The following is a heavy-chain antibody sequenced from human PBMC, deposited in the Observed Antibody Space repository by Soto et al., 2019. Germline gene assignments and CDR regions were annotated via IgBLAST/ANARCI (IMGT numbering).Heavy chain of an antibody. J-gene: IGHJ3*01. D-gene: IGHD3-9*01. CDR2: ISSSGSTI. V-gene: IGHV3-48*04. CDR3: ARTRYLGGDFDV. Sequence: GGSLRLSCAASGFTFSIYSMNWVRQAPGKGLEWVSYISSSGSTIYYAESVKGRFTISRDNAKNSLYLQMNSLRAEDMAVYYCARTRYLGGDFDVRGQGTVVTVSS. CDR1: GFTFSIYS.